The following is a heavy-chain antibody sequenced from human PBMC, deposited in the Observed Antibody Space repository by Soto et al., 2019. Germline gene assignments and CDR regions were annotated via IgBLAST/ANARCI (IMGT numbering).Heavy chain of an antibody. CDR3: ARHSMVRGVIITLRPFDY. CDR2: IYYSGST. J-gene: IGHJ4*02. Sequence: SETLSLTCTVSGGSISSSSYYWGWIRQPPGKGLEWTGGIYYSGSTYYNPSLKSRVTISVDTSKNQFSLKLSSVTAADTAAYYCARHSMVRGVIITLRPFDYWGQGTLVTVSS. CDR1: GGSISSSSYY. D-gene: IGHD3-10*01. V-gene: IGHV4-39*01.